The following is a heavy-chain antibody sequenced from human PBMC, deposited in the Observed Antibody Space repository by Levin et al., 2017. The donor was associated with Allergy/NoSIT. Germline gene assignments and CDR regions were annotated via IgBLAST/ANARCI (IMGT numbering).Heavy chain of an antibody. CDR2: ISYDEKRE. J-gene: IGHJ4*02. CDR3: ARGRLAASGLDY. D-gene: IGHD6-13*01. Sequence: GGSLRLSCAASGFTFSSYFLHWVRQAPGKGLDWVATISYDEKREFYADSVKGRFTISRDNSKNALFLQMNSLRGEDTAVYYCARGRLAASGLDYWGQGTLVTVSS. V-gene: IGHV3-30*04. CDR1: GFTFSSYF.